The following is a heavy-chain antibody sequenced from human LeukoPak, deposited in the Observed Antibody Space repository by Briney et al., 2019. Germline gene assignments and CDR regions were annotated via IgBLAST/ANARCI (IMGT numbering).Heavy chain of an antibody. CDR3: ARVKAHYYGSGSYYSFDY. D-gene: IGHD3-10*01. V-gene: IGHV3-11*05. CDR2: ISSSSSYT. CDR1: AFTFSDYY. Sequence: PGGSLRLSCAASAFTFSDYYMSWIRQAPGKGLEWVSYISSSSSYTNYADSVKGRFTISRDNAKNSLYLQMNSLRAEDTAVYYCARVKAHYYGSGSYYSFDYWGQGTLVTVSS. J-gene: IGHJ4*02.